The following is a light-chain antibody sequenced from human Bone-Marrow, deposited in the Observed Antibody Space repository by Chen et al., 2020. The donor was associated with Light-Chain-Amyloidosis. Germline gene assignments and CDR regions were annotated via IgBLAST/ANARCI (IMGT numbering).Light chain of an antibody. V-gene: IGKV3-20*01. CDR3: QQYGTSPLT. J-gene: IGKJ4*01. CDR1: QTISSNY. CDR2: GSS. Sequence: EIVLTQSPGTLSLSPGEGANLSCRACQTISSNYLTWQQHKFGQAPRLLIYGSSSMATGIPDRFTGSGSGTDFTLTINRLEPEDFAMYYCQQYGTSPLTFGGGTKVEIK.